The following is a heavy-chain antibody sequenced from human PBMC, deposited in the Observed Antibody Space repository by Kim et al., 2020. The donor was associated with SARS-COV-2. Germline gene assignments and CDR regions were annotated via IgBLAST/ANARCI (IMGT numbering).Heavy chain of an antibody. CDR3: AREGYDILTGYYIDAFDI. CDR2: ISSSSSTI. V-gene: IGHV3-48*02. Sequence: GGSLRLSCAASGFTFSSYSMNWVRQAPGKGLEWVSYISSSSSTIYYADSVKGRFTISRDNAKNSLYLQMNSLRDEDTAVYYCAREGYDILTGYYIDAFDIWGQGTMVTVSS. D-gene: IGHD3-9*01. J-gene: IGHJ3*02. CDR1: GFTFSSYS.